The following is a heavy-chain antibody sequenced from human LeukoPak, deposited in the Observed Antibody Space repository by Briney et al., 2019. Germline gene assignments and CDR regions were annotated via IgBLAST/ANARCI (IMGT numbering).Heavy chain of an antibody. CDR2: ISYDGSNR. V-gene: IGHV3-30*18. CDR1: GFTFSSYG. Sequence: GGSLRLSCAASGFTFSSYGMHWVRQAPGKGLEWVAVISYDGSNRYYADSVKGLFTISRDNSKNTLYLQMNSLRAEDTAVYYCAKDRGVVVVAATFDYWGQGTLVTVSS. D-gene: IGHD2-15*01. CDR3: AKDRGVVVVAATFDY. J-gene: IGHJ4*02.